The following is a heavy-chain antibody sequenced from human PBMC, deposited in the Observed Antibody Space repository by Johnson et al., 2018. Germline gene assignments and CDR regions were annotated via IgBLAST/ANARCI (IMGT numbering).Heavy chain of an antibody. CDR3: AKVGRGPTLHSFDI. V-gene: IGHV3-30-3*01. D-gene: IGHD3-10*01. CDR2: ISDAGSNK. CDR1: GFTFSSYT. J-gene: IGHJ3*02. Sequence: QVQLVQSGGGVVQPGRSLRLSCAASGFTFSSYTMHWVRQAPGKGLEWVAVISDAGSNKYYGDSVKGIFPIYRENSKGTPYLQRNSLRAEDTAVYYCAKVGRGPTLHSFDIGGQGTMGNVSS.